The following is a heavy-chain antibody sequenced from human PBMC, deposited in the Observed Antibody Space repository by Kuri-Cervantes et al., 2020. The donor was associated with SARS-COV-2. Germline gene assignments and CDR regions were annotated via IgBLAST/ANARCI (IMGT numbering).Heavy chain of an antibody. D-gene: IGHD6-19*01. CDR2: IWHGGSNK. J-gene: IGHJ5*02. Sequence: GESLKISCAASGFTFSNYGMHWVRQAPGKGLEWVAVIWHGGSNKYYADSVKGRFTISRDNSKNTLYLQMNSLRAEDTAVYYCAKDAEQWLVPERNWFDPWGQGTLVTVSS. V-gene: IGHV3-30*02. CDR3: AKDAEQWLVPERNWFDP. CDR1: GFTFSNYG.